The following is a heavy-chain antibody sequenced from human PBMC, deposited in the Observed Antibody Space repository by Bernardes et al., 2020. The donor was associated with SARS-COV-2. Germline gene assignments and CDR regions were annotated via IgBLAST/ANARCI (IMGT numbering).Heavy chain of an antibody. Sequence: VGSLILSCAASGFTVSRSFMSWVRQAPGQGLEWVSIIYSGGNTYYADSVKDRFTISRDNSKNTLYLQMNSLRAEDTAVYYCVRVEYSYYYAMDVWGQGTTVTVSS. CDR2: IYSGGNT. J-gene: IGHJ6*02. D-gene: IGHD2-15*01. CDR3: VRVEYSYYYAMDV. CDR1: GFTVSRSF. V-gene: IGHV3-66*01.